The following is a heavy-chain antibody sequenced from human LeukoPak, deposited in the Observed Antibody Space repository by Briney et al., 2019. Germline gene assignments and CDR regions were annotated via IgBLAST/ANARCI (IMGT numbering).Heavy chain of an antibody. D-gene: IGHD1-14*01. CDR3: ARGNPRARYFDY. CDR2: IYYSGNT. V-gene: IGHV4-59*01. J-gene: IGHJ4*02. CDR1: GGSISRYY. Sequence: PSETLSLTCTVSGGSISRYYWSWIRQPPGKGLEWIGYIYYSGNTNYNPSLKSRVAISVDTSKNQFSLKLSSVTAADTAVYYCARGNPRARYFDYWGQGTLVTVSS.